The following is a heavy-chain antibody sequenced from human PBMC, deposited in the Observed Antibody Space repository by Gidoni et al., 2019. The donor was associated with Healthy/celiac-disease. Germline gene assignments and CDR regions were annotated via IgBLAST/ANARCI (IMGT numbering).Heavy chain of an antibody. Sequence: EVQLVESGGGLVQPGGSLRLSCAASGFTFRSYEMNWVRQAPGKGLEWVSYISSSGSTIYYADSVKGRFTISRDNAKNSLYLQMNSLRAEDTAVYYCARDYGITMVRGVFNWFDPWGQGTLVTVSS. CDR1: GFTFRSYE. CDR3: ARDYGITMVRGVFNWFDP. V-gene: IGHV3-48*03. J-gene: IGHJ5*02. CDR2: ISSSGSTI. D-gene: IGHD3-10*01.